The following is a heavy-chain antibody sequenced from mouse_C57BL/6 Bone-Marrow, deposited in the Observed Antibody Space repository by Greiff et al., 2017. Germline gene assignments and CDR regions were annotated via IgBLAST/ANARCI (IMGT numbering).Heavy chain of an antibody. CDR2: FYPGSGSI. D-gene: IGHD2-4*01. V-gene: IGHV1-62-2*01. CDR1: GYTFTEYT. CDR3: ARHNYDGVYFDY. Sequence: QVHVKQSGAELVKPGASVKLSCKASGYTFTEYTIHWVKQRSGQGLEWIGWFYPGSGSIKYNEKFKDKATLTADKSSSSVYMELSRLTSEDSAVYFCARHNYDGVYFDYWGQGTTLTVSS. J-gene: IGHJ2*01.